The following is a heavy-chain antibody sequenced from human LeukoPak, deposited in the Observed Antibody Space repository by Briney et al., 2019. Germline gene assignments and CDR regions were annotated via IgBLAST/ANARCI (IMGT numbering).Heavy chain of an antibody. CDR1: GFTFSSYW. CDR3: AKDKAPLYSGYDWDLDF. Sequence: GGSLRLSCAASGFTFSSYWMHWVRQVPGKGLEWVSGISWNSAYIGYADSVKGRFTISRDNAKNSVYLQMNSLRAEDTALYYCAKDKAPLYSGYDWDLDFWGQGTMVTVSS. D-gene: IGHD5-12*01. J-gene: IGHJ4*02. V-gene: IGHV3-9*01. CDR2: ISWNSAYI.